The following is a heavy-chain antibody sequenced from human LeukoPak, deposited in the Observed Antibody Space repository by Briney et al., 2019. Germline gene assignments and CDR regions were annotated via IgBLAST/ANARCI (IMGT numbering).Heavy chain of an antibody. CDR2: INPSGGST. Sequence: ASVKVSCKASGYTFTSYYMHWVRQAPGQGLEWMGIINPSGGSTSYAQKFQGRVTMTRDTSTSTAYMELRSLRSDDTAVYYCARGGVFTMVRGVITPFDYWGQGTLVTVSS. V-gene: IGHV1-46*01. D-gene: IGHD3-10*01. CDR1: GYTFTSYY. J-gene: IGHJ4*02. CDR3: ARGGVFTMVRGVITPFDY.